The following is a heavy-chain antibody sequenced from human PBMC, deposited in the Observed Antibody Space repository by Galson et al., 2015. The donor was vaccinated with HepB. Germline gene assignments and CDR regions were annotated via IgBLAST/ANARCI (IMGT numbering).Heavy chain of an antibody. CDR1: GFTFSSYG. CDR3: ARAESDYYDSSIYAFDI. V-gene: IGHV3-33*08. Sequence: SLRLSCAASGFTFSSYGMHWVRQAPGKGLEWVAVIWYDGSNKYYADSVKGRFTISRDNSKNTLYLQMNSLRAEDTAVYYCARAESDYYDSSIYAFDIWGQGTMVTVSS. J-gene: IGHJ3*02. D-gene: IGHD3-22*01. CDR2: IWYDGSNK.